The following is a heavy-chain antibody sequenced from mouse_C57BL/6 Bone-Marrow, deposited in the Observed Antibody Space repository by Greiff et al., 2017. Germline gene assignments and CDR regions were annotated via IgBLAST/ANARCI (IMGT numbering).Heavy chain of an antibody. CDR3: AITPSITTVVRVYFDY. J-gene: IGHJ2*01. D-gene: IGHD1-1*01. Sequence: VQLQQPGAELVKPGASVKVSCKASGYTFTSYWMHWVKQRPGQGLEWIGRIHPSDSDTNYNQKVKGKATLTVDKSSSAAYMQLSSLTSGDSAVYYCAITPSITTVVRVYFDYWGQGTTLTVSS. CDR1: GYTFTSYW. CDR2: IHPSDSDT. V-gene: IGHV1-74*01.